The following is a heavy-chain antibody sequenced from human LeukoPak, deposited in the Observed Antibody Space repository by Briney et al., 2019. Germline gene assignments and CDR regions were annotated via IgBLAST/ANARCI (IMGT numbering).Heavy chain of an antibody. CDR3: AREGCSSTSCYVPVI. D-gene: IGHD2-2*01. J-gene: IGHJ4*02. CDR2: ISYDGSNK. V-gene: IGHV3-30*03. CDR1: GFTFSSYG. Sequence: GRSLRLSCAASGFTFSSYGMHWVRQAPGQGLEWVGVISYDGSNKYYADSVKGRFTISRDNSKNTLYLQMNSLRAEDTAVYYCAREGCSSTSCYVPVIWGQGTLVTVSS.